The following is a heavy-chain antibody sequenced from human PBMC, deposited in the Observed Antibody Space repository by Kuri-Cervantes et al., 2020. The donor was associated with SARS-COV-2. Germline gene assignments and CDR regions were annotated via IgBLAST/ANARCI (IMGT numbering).Heavy chain of an antibody. Sequence: GGSLRLSCAASGFTFSSYAMSWVRQAPGKELEWVSAISGSGGSTYYADSVKGRFTISRDNSKNTLYLQMNSLRAEDTAVYYCAKDPRDYYDSSGYYQYYDYWGQGTLVTVSS. CDR1: GFTFSSYA. D-gene: IGHD3-22*01. V-gene: IGHV3-23*01. CDR2: ISGSGGST. CDR3: AKDPRDYYDSSGYYQYYDY. J-gene: IGHJ4*02.